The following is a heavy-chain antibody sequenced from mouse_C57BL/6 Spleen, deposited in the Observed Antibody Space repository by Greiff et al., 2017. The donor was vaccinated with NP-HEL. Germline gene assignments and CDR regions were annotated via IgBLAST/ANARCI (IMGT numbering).Heavy chain of an antibody. J-gene: IGHJ3*01. D-gene: IGHD2-3*01. V-gene: IGHV3-6*01. Sequence: VQLKESGPGLVKPSQSLSLTCSVTGYSITSGYYWNWIRQFPGNKLEWMGYISYDGSNNYNPSLKNRISITRDTSKNQFFLKLNSVTTEDTATYYCARDRDGYTWFAYWGQGTLVTVSA. CDR2: ISYDGSN. CDR1: GYSITSGYY. CDR3: ARDRDGYTWFAY.